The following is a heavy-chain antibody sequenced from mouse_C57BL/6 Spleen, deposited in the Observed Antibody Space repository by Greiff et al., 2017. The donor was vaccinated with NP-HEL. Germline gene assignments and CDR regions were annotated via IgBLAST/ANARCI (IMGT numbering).Heavy chain of an antibody. J-gene: IGHJ1*03. CDR3: ARGLGPWYVDV. V-gene: IGHV1-69*01. D-gene: IGHD4-1*01. CDR2: IDPSDSYT. Sequence: VQLQQPGAELVMPGASVKLSCKASGYTFTSYWMHWVKQRPGQGLEWIGEIDPSDSYTNYNQKFKGKSTLTVDKSSSTAYMQLSSLTSEDSAVYYCARGLGPWYVDVWGTGTTVTVSA. CDR1: GYTFTSYW.